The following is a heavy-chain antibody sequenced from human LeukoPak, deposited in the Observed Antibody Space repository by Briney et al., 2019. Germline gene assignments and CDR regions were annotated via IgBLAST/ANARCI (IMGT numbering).Heavy chain of an antibody. CDR1: GFTFSNYV. J-gene: IGHJ4*02. CDR3: AKTSRGNSGYDSPFDY. V-gene: IGHV3-30-3*02. Sequence: PGGSLRLSCAASGFTFSNYVMHWVRQAPGKGLEWVALIPYDGSNKYYADSVKGRFTISRDNSKNTLYLQMNSLRADDTAVYYCAKTSRGNSGYDSPFDYWGQGTLVTVSS. CDR2: IPYDGSNK. D-gene: IGHD5-12*01.